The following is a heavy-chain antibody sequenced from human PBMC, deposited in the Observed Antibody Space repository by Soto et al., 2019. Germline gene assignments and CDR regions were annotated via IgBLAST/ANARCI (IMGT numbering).Heavy chain of an antibody. CDR3: ARVGPSGYDPYYFDY. CDR1: GFTFSDYY. Sequence: GGSLRLSCAASGFTFSDYYMSWIRQAPGKGLEWVSYISSSSSYTNYTDSVKGRFTISRDNAKNSLYLQMNSLRAEDTAVYYCARVGPSGYDPYYFDYWGQGTLVTVSS. CDR2: ISSSSSYT. J-gene: IGHJ4*02. V-gene: IGHV3-11*06. D-gene: IGHD5-12*01.